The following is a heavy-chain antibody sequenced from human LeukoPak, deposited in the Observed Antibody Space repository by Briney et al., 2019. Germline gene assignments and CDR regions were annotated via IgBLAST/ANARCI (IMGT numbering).Heavy chain of an antibody. CDR2: IRYDGSNK. Sequence: GGSLRLSCAASGFTFSSYGMHWVRQAPGKGLEWVAFIRYDGSNKYYADSVKGRFTISRDNSKNTLYLQMNSLRAEDTAVYYCAKVEYSSSSGDYWGQGTLVTVPS. D-gene: IGHD6-6*01. V-gene: IGHV3-30*02. CDR1: GFTFSSYG. CDR3: AKVEYSSSSGDY. J-gene: IGHJ4*02.